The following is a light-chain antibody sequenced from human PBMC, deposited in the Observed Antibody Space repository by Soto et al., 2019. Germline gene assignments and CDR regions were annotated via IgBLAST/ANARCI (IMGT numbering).Light chain of an antibody. Sequence: DNKMTQAPSTLSASVGDRVTITCRASQSTSSYLAWYQQKPGKAPKLLIYQASSLENGVPSRFSGSGSGTEFSLTISSLQPDDFATYYCQQYSSHSTFGQGTKVDI. V-gene: IGKV1-5*03. CDR3: QQYSSHST. CDR1: QSTSSY. J-gene: IGKJ1*01. CDR2: QAS.